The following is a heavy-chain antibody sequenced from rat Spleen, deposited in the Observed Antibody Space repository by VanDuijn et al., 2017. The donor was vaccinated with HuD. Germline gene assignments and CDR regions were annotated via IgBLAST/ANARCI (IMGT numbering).Heavy chain of an antibody. Sequence: EVQLVESGGGLVQPGRSMKLSCAASGFTFSNYDMAWVRQAPKRGLEWVATVSSDSRRTNFRDSVKGRFTISRDTAQNTLYLQMNSPTSEDTATYYCTRGGYFRFWGQGVMVTVSS. CDR1: GFTFSNYD. J-gene: IGHJ2*01. CDR2: VSSDSRRT. CDR3: TRGGYFRF. V-gene: IGHV5-7*01. D-gene: IGHD2-5*01.